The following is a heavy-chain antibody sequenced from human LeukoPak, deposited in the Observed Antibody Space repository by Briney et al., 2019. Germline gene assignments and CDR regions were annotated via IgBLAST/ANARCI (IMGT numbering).Heavy chain of an antibody. D-gene: IGHD2-15*01. CDR3: AALYCSGGSCYAIDY. Sequence: GGSLRLSCAASGFTFSGFAMSWIRQAPGKGLEWVSYISSSGSTIYYADSVKGRFTISRDNAKNSLYLQMNSLRAEDTAVYYCAALYCSGGSCYAIDYWGQGTLVTVSS. J-gene: IGHJ4*02. CDR1: GFTFSGFA. V-gene: IGHV3-11*01. CDR2: ISSSGSTI.